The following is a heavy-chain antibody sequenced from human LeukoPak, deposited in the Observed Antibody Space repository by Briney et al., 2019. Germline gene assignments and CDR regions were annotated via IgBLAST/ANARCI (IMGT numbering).Heavy chain of an antibody. CDR3: ARGDDYIWGSAFNWFDP. D-gene: IGHD3-16*01. V-gene: IGHV1-69*13. J-gene: IGHJ5*02. CDR1: GGTFSSYA. CDR2: IIPIFGTA. Sequence: SVKVSCKASGGTFSSYAISWVRQAPGQGLEWMGGIIPIFGTANYAQKFQGRVTITADESTSTAYMELSSLRSDDTAVYYCARGDDYIWGSAFNWFDPWGQGTLVTVSS.